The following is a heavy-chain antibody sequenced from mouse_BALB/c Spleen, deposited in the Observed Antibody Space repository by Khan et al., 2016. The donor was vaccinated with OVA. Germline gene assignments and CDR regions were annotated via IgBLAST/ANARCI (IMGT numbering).Heavy chain of an antibody. Sequence: VQLQESGPGLVAPSQTLSITCTVSGFSLSNYGVHWVRQPPGKGLEWLGVIWAGGSTNHNSALMSRLSISKDDSKSQVFLKMNSLHTDDTAMYYCARAFYNGAWFAYWGQGTLVTVSA. J-gene: IGHJ3*01. CDR2: IWAGGST. CDR1: GFSLSNYG. D-gene: IGHD1-3*01. CDR3: ARAFYNGAWFAY. V-gene: IGHV2-9*02.